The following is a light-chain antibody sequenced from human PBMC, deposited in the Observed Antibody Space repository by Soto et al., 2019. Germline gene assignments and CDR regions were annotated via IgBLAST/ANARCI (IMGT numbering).Light chain of an antibody. V-gene: IGKV3-11*01. Sequence: EVLMTQSPSTLSVSPGERATLSCGASETVATNLDWYQQKPGQAPRLLIYHASKRATGIPERFSVSGSETDYTLTISSLEPEDLAVYYCLHRMNWPLTFGQGTRLEI. CDR3: LHRMNWPLT. CDR1: ETVATN. CDR2: HAS. J-gene: IGKJ5*01.